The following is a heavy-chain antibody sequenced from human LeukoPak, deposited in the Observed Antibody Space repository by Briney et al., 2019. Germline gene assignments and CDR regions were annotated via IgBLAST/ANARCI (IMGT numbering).Heavy chain of an antibody. V-gene: IGHV3-30*04. Sequence: GSLRLSCAASGLTFSSYAMHWVRQAPGKGLEWVAVISYDGSNKYYADSVKGRFTISRDNSKNTLYLQMNSLRAEDTAVYYCLTVDYWGQGTLVTVSS. CDR1: GLTFSSYA. D-gene: IGHD4/OR15-4a*01. CDR3: LTVDY. J-gene: IGHJ4*02. CDR2: ISYDGSNK.